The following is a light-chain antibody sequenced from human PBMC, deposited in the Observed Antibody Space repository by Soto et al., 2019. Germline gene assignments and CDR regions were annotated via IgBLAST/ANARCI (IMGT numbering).Light chain of an antibody. CDR1: QSISSRY. V-gene: IGKV3-20*01. CDR3: QNYGSSPWK. Sequence: EIVFTQSPGTLCLSSGERATLSCRASQSISSRYLAWYQQKPGQAPRLLMYGVSSRATGTPDRFSGSGSGPDFTLTISRLEPEDFAVYSCQNYGSSPWKCGQGTKGDIK. J-gene: IGKJ1*01. CDR2: GVS.